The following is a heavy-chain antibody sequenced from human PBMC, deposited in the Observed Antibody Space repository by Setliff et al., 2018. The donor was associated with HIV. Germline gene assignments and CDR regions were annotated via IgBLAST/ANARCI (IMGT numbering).Heavy chain of an antibody. CDR2: ISHSGTT. CDR3: ARGGTAAAGYLDN. V-gene: IGHV4-34*01. Sequence: SETLSLTCAVYGGSFSEYYWSWVRQPPGKGLEWLGEISHSGTTNYNPSLKSRLTILVDTSKKQFSVKLSSVTAADTAVYYCARGGTAAAGYLDNWGQGTSVTVSS. D-gene: IGHD6-13*01. CDR1: GGSFSEYY. J-gene: IGHJ4*02.